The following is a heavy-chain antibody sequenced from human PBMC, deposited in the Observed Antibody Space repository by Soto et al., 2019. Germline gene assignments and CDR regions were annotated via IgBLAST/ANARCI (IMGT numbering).Heavy chain of an antibody. D-gene: IGHD5-12*01. Sequence: QVQLQESGPGLVKPSQTLSLTCTVSGGSISSGDYYWSWIRQPPGKGLEWIGYIYYSGSNYYNPSLKSRVTVSLDTSKNQFSLKLSSVTAADTAVYYCARGGRDIVATILGYYYGMDVWGQGTTVTVSS. CDR1: GGSISSGDYY. CDR2: IYYSGSN. J-gene: IGHJ6*02. CDR3: ARGGRDIVATILGYYYGMDV. V-gene: IGHV4-30-4*01.